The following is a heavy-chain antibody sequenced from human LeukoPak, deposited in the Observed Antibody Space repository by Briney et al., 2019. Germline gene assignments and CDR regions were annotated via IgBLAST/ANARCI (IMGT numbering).Heavy chain of an antibody. CDR3: AKDPRYSSGY. V-gene: IGHV3-23*01. J-gene: IGHJ4*02. CDR1: GFTFNSYA. Sequence: GGSLRLSCAASGFTFNSYAMNWVRQAPGKELEWVSSISSGGSNSYYADSVRGRFTVSRDNSKNTLYLQMNSLRGEDTAVYYCAKDPRYSSGYWGQGTLVTVSA. CDR2: ISSGGSNS. D-gene: IGHD6-19*01.